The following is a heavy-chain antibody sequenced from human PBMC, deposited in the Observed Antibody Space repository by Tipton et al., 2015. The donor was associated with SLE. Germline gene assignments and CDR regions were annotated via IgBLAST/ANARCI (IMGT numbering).Heavy chain of an antibody. D-gene: IGHD1-26*01. V-gene: IGHV4-61*02. CDR2: IYSSGST. CDR1: GDSISSGSYY. J-gene: IGHJ4*02. CDR3: ARGDPIDY. Sequence: TLSLTCTVSGDSISSGSYYWNWIRQPAGKGLEWIGRIYSSGSTNYIPSLNSRVTMSVDTSKNQFSLELRSVTAADTAVYYCARGDPIDYWGQGRQVTVSS.